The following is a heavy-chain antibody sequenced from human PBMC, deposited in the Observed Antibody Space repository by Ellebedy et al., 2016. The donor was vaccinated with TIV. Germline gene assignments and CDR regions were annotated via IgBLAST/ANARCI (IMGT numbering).Heavy chain of an antibody. J-gene: IGHJ6*02. Sequence: ASVKVSCKASGYTFTSYGISWVRQAPGQGLEWMGWISAYNGNTNYAQKLQGRVPMTTDTSASTAYMELRSLRSDDTAVYYCARIIAERYYYYGMDVWGQGTTVTVSS. D-gene: IGHD6-13*01. V-gene: IGHV1-18*04. CDR3: ARIIAERYYYYGMDV. CDR1: GYTFTSYG. CDR2: ISAYNGNT.